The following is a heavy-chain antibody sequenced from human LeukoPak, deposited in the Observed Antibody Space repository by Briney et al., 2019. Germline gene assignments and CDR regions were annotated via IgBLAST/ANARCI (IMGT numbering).Heavy chain of an antibody. CDR1: GGSISSGGYS. Sequence: SQTLSLTCAVSGGSISSGGYSWSWIRQPPGKGLEWIGYIYHSGSTYYNPSLKSRVTISVDRSKNQFSLKLGSVTAADTAVYYCARGASSRVRFLEWLLYFDYWGQGTLVTVSS. J-gene: IGHJ4*02. CDR3: ARGASSRVRFLEWLLYFDY. D-gene: IGHD3-3*01. V-gene: IGHV4-30-2*01. CDR2: IYHSGST.